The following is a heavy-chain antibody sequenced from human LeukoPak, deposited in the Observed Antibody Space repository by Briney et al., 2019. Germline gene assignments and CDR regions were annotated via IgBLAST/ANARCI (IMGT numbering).Heavy chain of an antibody. Sequence: GGSLRLSCAASGFTFSSYAMSWVRQAPGKGLEWVSTMTGSGGSTSYAASVKGRFTISRDNSKKTLYLQMNSLRAEDTAVYYCAKMAGGVYSSSWYLDYWGQGTLVTVSS. CDR3: AKMAGGVYSSSWYLDY. V-gene: IGHV3-23*01. D-gene: IGHD6-13*01. CDR2: MTGSGGST. J-gene: IGHJ4*02. CDR1: GFTFSSYA.